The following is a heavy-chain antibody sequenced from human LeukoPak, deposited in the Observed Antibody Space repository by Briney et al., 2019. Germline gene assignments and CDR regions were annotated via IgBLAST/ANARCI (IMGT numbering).Heavy chain of an antibody. V-gene: IGHV3-30*02. CDR1: GFTFSSYG. D-gene: IGHD6-6*01. J-gene: IGHJ4*02. CDR3: ASTGREKYSSSSNFDY. Sequence: GGSLRLSCAASGFTFSSYGIHWVRQAPGKGLEWVAFIRYDGGNKYYADSVKGRFTISRDNSKNTLYLQMNSLRAEDTAVYYCASTGREKYSSSSNFDYWGQGTLVTVSP. CDR2: IRYDGGNK.